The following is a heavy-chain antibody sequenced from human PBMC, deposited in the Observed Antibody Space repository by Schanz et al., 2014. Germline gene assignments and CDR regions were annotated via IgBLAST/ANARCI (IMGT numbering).Heavy chain of an antibody. J-gene: IGHJ3*02. V-gene: IGHV3-23*01. CDR3: AKGRFGDLSAFDI. CDR2: ISASGGDT. D-gene: IGHD3-10*01. Sequence: EVHLLESGGGLVPPGGSLRLSCAASEFTFSTDAMSWVRQAPGKGLEWLSVISASGGDTYYADSVKGRFTISRDNAKNSLYLQMNSLRAEDTAVYYCAKGRFGDLSAFDIWGQGTMVTVSS. CDR1: EFTFSTDA.